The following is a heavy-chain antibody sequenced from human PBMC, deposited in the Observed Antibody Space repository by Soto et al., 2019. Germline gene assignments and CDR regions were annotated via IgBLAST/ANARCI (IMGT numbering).Heavy chain of an antibody. CDR1: GGSFSGYY. D-gene: IGHD6-13*01. V-gene: IGHV4-34*01. CDR3: ARATAYSSSWSIYYSYGMDV. CDR2: INHSGTT. Sequence: PSETLSLTCAVYGGSFSGYYWSWIRQPPGKGLEWIGEINHSGTTNYNPSLKSRVTISVDTSKNQFSLKLSSVTAADTAVYYCARATAYSSSWSIYYSYGMDVWGQGNTV. J-gene: IGHJ6*02.